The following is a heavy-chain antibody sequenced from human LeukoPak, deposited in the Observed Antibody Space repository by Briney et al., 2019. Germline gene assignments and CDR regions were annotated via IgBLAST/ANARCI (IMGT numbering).Heavy chain of an antibody. CDR3: AKNSYSSGWYAFDY. V-gene: IGHV3-30*18. CDR2: ISYDGSNK. J-gene: IGHJ4*02. D-gene: IGHD6-19*01. CDR1: GFTFSSYG. Sequence: GGSLRLSCAASGFTFSSYGMHWVRQAPGKGLEWVAVISYDGSNKYYADSVKGRFTISGDNSKNTLYLQMNSLRAEDTAVYYCAKNSYSSGWYAFDYWGQGTLVTVSS.